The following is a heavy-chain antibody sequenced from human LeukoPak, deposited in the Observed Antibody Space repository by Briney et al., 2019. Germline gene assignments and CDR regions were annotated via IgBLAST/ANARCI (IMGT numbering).Heavy chain of an antibody. Sequence: GGSLRLSCAASGFTFSSYAMSWIRQAPGKGLEWVAVMSYDGVDEYYADSVKGRFTIFRDNSKDTLYLQLNALTADDTAVYYCATEWAGATRRFEHWGQGTLVTVSS. J-gene: IGHJ4*02. CDR3: ATEWAGATRRFEH. CDR1: GFTFSSYA. CDR2: MSYDGVDE. D-gene: IGHD1-26*01. V-gene: IGHV3-30*04.